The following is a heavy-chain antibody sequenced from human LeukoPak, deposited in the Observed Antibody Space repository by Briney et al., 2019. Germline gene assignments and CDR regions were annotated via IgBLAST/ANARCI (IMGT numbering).Heavy chain of an antibody. CDR2: INPNSGDT. Sequence: ASVKVSCKASGYTFTGYYMHWVRQAPGQGLEWMGWINPNSGDTYYLQKFRGRVTMTRASSISTAYMEVTSLTSDDTAVYYCARGVAYCGGDCSTNWFDPWGQGTLVTVSS. CDR1: GYTFTGYY. CDR3: ARGVAYCGGDCSTNWFDP. J-gene: IGHJ5*02. D-gene: IGHD2-21*02. V-gene: IGHV1-2*02.